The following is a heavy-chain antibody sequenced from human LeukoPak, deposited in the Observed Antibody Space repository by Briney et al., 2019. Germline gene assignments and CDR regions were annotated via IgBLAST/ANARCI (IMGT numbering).Heavy chain of an antibody. CDR3: ARGVHSNDYGMDV. J-gene: IGHJ6*02. V-gene: IGHV4-34*01. Sequence: PSETLSLTCAVYGGSFSGYYWSWIRQPPGKGLEWIGEINHSGSTNYNPSLKSRVTISVDTSKNQFSLKLSSVTAADTAVNYCARGVHSNDYGMDVWGQGTTVTVSS. D-gene: IGHD5-18*01. CDR1: GGSFSGYY. CDR2: INHSGST.